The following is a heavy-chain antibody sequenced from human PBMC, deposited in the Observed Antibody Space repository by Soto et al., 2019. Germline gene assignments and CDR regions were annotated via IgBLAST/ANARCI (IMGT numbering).Heavy chain of an antibody. V-gene: IGHV1-46*01. Sequence: ALVKVSCKASGYTFTSYYIHWVRQAPGQGLEWMGIINPSGGSTSYAQKFQGRVTMTRDTSTSTVYMELSSLRSEDTAVYYCARAVAGTKYAFDIWGQGTMVTVSS. CDR2: INPSGGST. CDR1: GYTFTSYY. J-gene: IGHJ3*02. CDR3: ARAVAGTKYAFDI. D-gene: IGHD6-19*01.